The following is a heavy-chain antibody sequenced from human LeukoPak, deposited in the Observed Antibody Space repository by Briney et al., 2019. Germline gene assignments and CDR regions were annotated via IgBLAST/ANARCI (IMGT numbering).Heavy chain of an antibody. J-gene: IGHJ5*01. V-gene: IGHV3-23*01. D-gene: IGHD6-19*01. CDR3: AKRDDSSGWFDWFVS. CDR2: ISGSGGTT. Sequence: GGSLRLSCVASGFTFSSYGMSWVRQAPGKGLEWVSGISGSGGTTYYADSVKGRLTISRDNSKNMLYLQMNSLRPEDTAVYYCAKRDDSSGWFDWFVSWGQGTLVTVSS. CDR1: GFTFSSYG.